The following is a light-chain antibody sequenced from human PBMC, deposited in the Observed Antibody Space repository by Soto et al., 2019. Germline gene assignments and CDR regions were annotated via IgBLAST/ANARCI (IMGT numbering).Light chain of an antibody. CDR3: AAWADSVTGPA. V-gene: IGLV1-47*01. Sequence: QSVLTQPPSVSGTPGQRVTISCYGSNSNIGKKYVYWYQQLSGTAPKLLMYRNNQRPSGVPDRFSGSKSGTSASLAISGLRSEDEADYYCAAWADSVTGPAFGGGTKLTVL. CDR2: RNN. CDR1: NSNIGKKY. J-gene: IGLJ2*01.